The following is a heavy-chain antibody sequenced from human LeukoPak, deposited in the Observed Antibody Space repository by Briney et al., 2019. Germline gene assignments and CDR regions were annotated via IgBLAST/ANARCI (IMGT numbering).Heavy chain of an antibody. CDR3: ARDDVYPNP. D-gene: IGHD2-2*02. V-gene: IGHV3-7*04. CDR2: IKQDGSEK. Sequence: GGSLRLSCAASGFTFSSYAMHWVSQAPGKWLEWVANIKQDGSEKYYVDSVKGRFTISRDNAKNSLYLQMNSLRAEDTAVYYCARDDVYPNPWGQGTLVTVSS. J-gene: IGHJ5*02. CDR1: GFTFSSYA.